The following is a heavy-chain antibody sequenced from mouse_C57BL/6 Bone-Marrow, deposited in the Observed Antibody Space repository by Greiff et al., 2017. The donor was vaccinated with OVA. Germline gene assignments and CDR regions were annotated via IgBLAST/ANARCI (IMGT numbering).Heavy chain of an antibody. J-gene: IGHJ4*01. CDR2: IRSKSNNYAT. Sequence: EVQGVESGGGLVQPKGSLKLSCAASGFSFNTYAMNWVRQAPGKGLEWVARIRSKSNNYATYYADSVKDRFTISRDDSESMLYLQMNNLKTEDTAMYYCVRGWVYAMDYWGQGTSVTVSS. CDR1: GFSFNTYA. CDR3: VRGWVYAMDY. D-gene: IGHD3-3*01. V-gene: IGHV10-1*01.